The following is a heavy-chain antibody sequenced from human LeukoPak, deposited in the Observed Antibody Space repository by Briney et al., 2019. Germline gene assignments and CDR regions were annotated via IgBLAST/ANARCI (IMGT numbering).Heavy chain of an antibody. CDR2: IYYSGST. CDR3: ARDKGPYWYFDL. V-gene: IGHV4-59*01. CDR1: GGSISSYY. Sequence: SETLSLTCTVSGGSISSYYWSWIRQPPGKGLEWIGYIYYSGSTNYNPSLKSRVAISIDTSKNQFSLKLSSVTAADTAVYYCARDKGPYWYFDLWGRGTLVTVSS. J-gene: IGHJ2*01.